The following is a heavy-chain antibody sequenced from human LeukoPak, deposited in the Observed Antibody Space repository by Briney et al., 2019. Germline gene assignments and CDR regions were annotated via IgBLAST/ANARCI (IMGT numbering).Heavy chain of an antibody. Sequence: SETLSLTCTVSGGSISSYYWSWIRQPPGKGLEWIGYIYYSGSTNYNPSLKSRVTISVDTSKNQISLKLSSVTAADTAVYYCARGTYYDYVWGSYRYTSYFDYWGQGTLVTVSS. CDR3: ARGTYYDYVWGSYRYTSYFDY. CDR1: GGSISSYY. D-gene: IGHD3-16*02. V-gene: IGHV4-59*01. CDR2: IYYSGST. J-gene: IGHJ4*02.